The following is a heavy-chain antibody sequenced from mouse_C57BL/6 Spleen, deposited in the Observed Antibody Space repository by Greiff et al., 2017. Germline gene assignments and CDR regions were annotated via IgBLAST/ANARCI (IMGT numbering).Heavy chain of an antibody. CDR3: SREGIYFYGSSYCYFYC. Sequence: VQLQQPGAELVKPGASVKMSCKASGYTFTSYWITWVKQRPGQGLEWIGDIYPGSGSTNYNEKFKSKATLTVDTSSSTAYMQLSSLTSEDSAVYYCSREGIYFYGSSYCYFYCWGQSTTLTVSS. V-gene: IGHV1-55*01. J-gene: IGHJ2*01. D-gene: IGHD1-1*01. CDR2: IYPGSGST. CDR1: GYTFTSYW.